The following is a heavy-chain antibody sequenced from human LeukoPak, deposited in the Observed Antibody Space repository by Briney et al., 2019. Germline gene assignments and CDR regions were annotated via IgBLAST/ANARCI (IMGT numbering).Heavy chain of an antibody. CDR3: ARGPPYYDFWSGYFIRAYYYMDV. J-gene: IGHJ6*03. CDR1: GYTFTGYY. V-gene: IGHV1-18*04. CDR2: ISAYNGNT. Sequence: EASVKVSCKASGYTFTGYYMHWVRQAPGQGLEWMGWISAYNGNTNYAQKLQGRVTMTTDTSTSTAYMELRSLRSDDTAVYYCARGPPYYDFWSGYFIRAYYYMDVWGKGTTVTVSS. D-gene: IGHD3-3*01.